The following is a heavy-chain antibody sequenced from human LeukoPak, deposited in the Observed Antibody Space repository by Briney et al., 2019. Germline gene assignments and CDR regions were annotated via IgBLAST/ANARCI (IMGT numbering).Heavy chain of an antibody. CDR2: IGSSGATT. V-gene: IGHV3-23*01. D-gene: IGHD1-26*01. Sequence: GGSLRVSCEASGFTFNKFAMSWVRQAPGKGPEWVSAIGSSGATTFYADSVKGRFTISRDNSKNTLYLQMNSLRGEDTAVYYCARDFSGASRIDYWGQGTLVTVSS. CDR3: ARDFSGASRIDY. J-gene: IGHJ4*02. CDR1: GFTFNKFA.